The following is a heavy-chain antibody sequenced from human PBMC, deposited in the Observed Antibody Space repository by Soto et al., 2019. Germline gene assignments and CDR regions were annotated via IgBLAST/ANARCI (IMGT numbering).Heavy chain of an antibody. CDR3: ARDRRYYGSGSYSILFTDDYRDVLYF. Sequence: ASVKVSCKASGYTFTGYYMHWVRQAPGQGLEWMGWINPNSGGTNYAQKFQGWVTMTRDTSISTAYMELSRLRSDDTAVYYCARDRRYYGSGSYSILFTDDYRDVLYF. D-gene: IGHD3-10*01. J-gene: IGHJ1*01. CDR1: GYTFTGYY. V-gene: IGHV1-2*04. CDR2: INPNSGGT.